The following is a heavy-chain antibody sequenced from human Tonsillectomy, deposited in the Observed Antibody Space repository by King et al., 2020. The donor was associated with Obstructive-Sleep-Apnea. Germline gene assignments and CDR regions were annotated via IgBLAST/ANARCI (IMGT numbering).Heavy chain of an antibody. Sequence: VQLQESGPGLVKPSETLSLTCTVSGGSISNYYWSWLRQPPGKGLEWIGYIYYSGSTNYNPSLKSRVTMSVDRSENQFSLQLTSVTAADTAVYYCARVRSSGWYPEFDYWGQGTLVTVSS. CDR3: ARVRSSGWYPEFDY. CDR2: IYYSGST. J-gene: IGHJ4*02. CDR1: GGSISNYY. D-gene: IGHD6-19*01. V-gene: IGHV4-59*01.